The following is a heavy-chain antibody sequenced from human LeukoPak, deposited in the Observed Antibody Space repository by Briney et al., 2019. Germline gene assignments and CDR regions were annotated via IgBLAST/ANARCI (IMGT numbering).Heavy chain of an antibody. Sequence: GRSLRLSCAASGFTFSSYGMHWVRQAPGKGLEWVAVIWYDGSNKYYADSVKGRFTISRGNSKNTLYLQMNSLRAEDTAVYYCARGDYYDSSGYYFVSMTDYWGQGTLVTVSS. CDR1: GFTFSSYG. CDR3: ARGDYYDSSGYYFVSMTDY. CDR2: IWYDGSNK. J-gene: IGHJ4*02. V-gene: IGHV3-33*01. D-gene: IGHD3-22*01.